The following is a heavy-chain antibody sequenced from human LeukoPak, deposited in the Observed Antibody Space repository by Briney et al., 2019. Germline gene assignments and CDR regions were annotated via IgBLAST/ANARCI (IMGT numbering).Heavy chain of an antibody. J-gene: IGHJ6*02. CDR2: IAGSGATT. D-gene: IGHD2-21*01. Sequence: GGSLRLSCAASGFTFSDYAMSWVRQAPGKGLEWVSTIAGSGATTYYADSVKGRFTTSRDNSKNTLYLQMNSLRAEDTAVYYCARDQIRIADYYYGMDVWGQGTTVTVSS. CDR1: GFTFSDYA. V-gene: IGHV3-23*01. CDR3: ARDQIRIADYYYGMDV.